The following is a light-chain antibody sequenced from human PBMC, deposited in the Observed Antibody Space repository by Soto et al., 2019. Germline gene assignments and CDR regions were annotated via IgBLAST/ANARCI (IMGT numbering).Light chain of an antibody. CDR1: QSVSSSY. V-gene: IGKV3-20*01. CDR2: GTS. Sequence: EIVLTQSPGTLSLSPGEGAALSCRASQSVSSSYLAWYQQKCGQAPRLLIYGTSTRPTGIPDRFSASGSGTDFPLTISRLEPEDFAVYYCQQYDSSPTFGQGTKVEIK. J-gene: IGKJ1*01. CDR3: QQYDSSPT.